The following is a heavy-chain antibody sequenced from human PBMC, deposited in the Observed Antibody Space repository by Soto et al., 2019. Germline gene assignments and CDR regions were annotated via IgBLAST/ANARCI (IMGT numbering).Heavy chain of an antibody. CDR3: ARDRCTTDRCYTHHFDV. Sequence: QVQLVQSGGEVTKPGASVKVSCKSSGYTFTSYGVSWVRQAPGQGLEWLGWISVYTGNTKQAQKFQDRVTLTTEASTSTAYMEPRSLRSDDTAVYYCARDRCTTDRCYTHHFDVWGQGTTVTVSS. V-gene: IGHV1-18*04. D-gene: IGHD2-8*01. CDR1: GYTFTSYG. J-gene: IGHJ6*02. CDR2: ISVYTGNT.